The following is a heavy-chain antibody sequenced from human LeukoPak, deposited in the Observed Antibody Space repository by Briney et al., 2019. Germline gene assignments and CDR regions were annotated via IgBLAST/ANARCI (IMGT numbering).Heavy chain of an antibody. CDR3: ARYSGSYYYPPAWDL. J-gene: IGHJ4*02. D-gene: IGHD1-26*01. CDR1: GFTFSNNA. V-gene: IGHV3-23*01. Sequence: PGGSLRLSCAASGFTFSNNAMSWVRQAPGKGLEWVLATSTSGGSAYYADSVKGRFTISRDNSKNTLYLQMDSLRADDTAVYYCARYSGSYYYPPAWDLWGQGTLVTVSS. CDR2: TSTSGGSA.